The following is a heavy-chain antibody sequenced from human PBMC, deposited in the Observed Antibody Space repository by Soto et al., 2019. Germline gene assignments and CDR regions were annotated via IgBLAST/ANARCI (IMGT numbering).Heavy chain of an antibody. CDR1: GFTFSSYS. CDR2: ISSSSSDM. Sequence: EVQLVESGGGLVKPGGSLRLSCAASGFTFSSYSMNWVRQAPGKGLEWVSSISSSSSDMYYADSVKGRFTISRDNAKNSLSLQRNSLSAEDRAVYYCAGMGSQWYYFYGMDVWGQGTMVTVSS. J-gene: IGHJ6*02. V-gene: IGHV3-21*01. D-gene: IGHD6-19*01. CDR3: AGMGSQWYYFYGMDV.